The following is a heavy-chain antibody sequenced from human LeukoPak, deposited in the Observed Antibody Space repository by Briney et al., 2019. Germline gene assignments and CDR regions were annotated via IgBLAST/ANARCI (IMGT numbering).Heavy chain of an antibody. CDR2: ISDDGSNK. Sequence: PGRSLRLSCAASGFTLSHYAMHWIRQAPGKGLEWVAVISDDGSNKYYADSVRGRFNISRDNSKNTLYVQMNSLRVEDTAVYYCARDLYSGAWFPDFWGQGTLVTVSS. CDR3: ARDLYSGAWFPDF. J-gene: IGHJ4*02. CDR1: GFTLSHYA. D-gene: IGHD6-19*01. V-gene: IGHV3-30*01.